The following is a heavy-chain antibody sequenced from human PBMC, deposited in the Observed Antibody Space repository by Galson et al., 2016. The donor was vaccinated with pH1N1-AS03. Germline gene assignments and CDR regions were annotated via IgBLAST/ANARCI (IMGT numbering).Heavy chain of an antibody. D-gene: IGHD4-23*01. Sequence: SLRLSCAASGFVFSTFAMSWVRQAQGKGLEWVSSISASGGDTYYADSVKGRFTISRDNSRNTLYLQMNSLRAEDTAVYYCVRRSPWATVETFYFDYWGQGTLVTVSS. J-gene: IGHJ4*02. V-gene: IGHV3-23*01. CDR2: ISASGGDT. CDR1: GFVFSTFA. CDR3: VRRSPWATVETFYFDY.